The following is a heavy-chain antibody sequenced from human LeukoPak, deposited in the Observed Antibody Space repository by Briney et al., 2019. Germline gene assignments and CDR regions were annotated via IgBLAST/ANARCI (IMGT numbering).Heavy chain of an antibody. Sequence: PGGSLRLSCAASGFTFSSYAMSWVRQAPGKGPEWVSAISGSGGSTYYADSVKGRFAISRDNSKNTLYLQMNSLRAEDTAVYYCAKDDSYSGYVYWGQGTLVTVSS. D-gene: IGHD5-12*01. CDR2: ISGSGGST. V-gene: IGHV3-23*01. CDR1: GFTFSSYA. J-gene: IGHJ4*02. CDR3: AKDDSYSGYVY.